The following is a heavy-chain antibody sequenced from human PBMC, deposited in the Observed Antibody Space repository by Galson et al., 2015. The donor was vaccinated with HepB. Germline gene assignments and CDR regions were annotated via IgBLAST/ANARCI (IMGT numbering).Heavy chain of an antibody. V-gene: IGHV3-21*01. Sequence: SLRLSCAASGFTFSSYSMNWVRQAPGKGLEWVSSISSSSSYIYYADSVKGRFTISRDNAKSSLYLQMNSLRAEDTAVYYCARDWALGSAISLFGVFDIWGQGTMVTVSS. D-gene: IGHD3-10*01. CDR3: ARDWALGSAISLFGVFDI. J-gene: IGHJ3*02. CDR1: GFTFSSYS. CDR2: ISSSSSYI.